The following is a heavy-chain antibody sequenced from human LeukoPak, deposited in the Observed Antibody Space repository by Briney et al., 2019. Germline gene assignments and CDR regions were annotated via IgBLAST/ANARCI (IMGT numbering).Heavy chain of an antibody. Sequence: PSETLSLTCTVSGGSISSGSYYWSWIRQPAGKGLEWIGRIYTSGSTNYNPSLKSRVTISVDTSKNQFSLKLSSVTAADTAVYYCARVREVPAVTFYYYYYMDVWGKGTTVTVSS. D-gene: IGHD2-2*01. CDR3: ARVREVPAVTFYYYYYMDV. J-gene: IGHJ6*03. CDR1: GGSISSGSYY. V-gene: IGHV4-61*02. CDR2: IYTSGST.